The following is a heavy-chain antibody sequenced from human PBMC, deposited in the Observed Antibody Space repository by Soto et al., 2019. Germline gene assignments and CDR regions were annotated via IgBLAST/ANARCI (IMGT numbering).Heavy chain of an antibody. J-gene: IGHJ5*02. CDR1: GGSISSSNW. CDR3: ATPPLRIVASLPPRHT. V-gene: IGHV4-4*02. CDR2: IYHSGNT. Sequence: VQLRQSGPGLVKPSGTLSLTCAVSGGSISSSNWWTWVRQAPGKGLEWIGEIYHSGNTYYNPSPQGRVTIAVDKSTNQFYLELISVTVADPAVYYCATPPLRIVASLPPRHTWGQGTLVTVSS. D-gene: IGHD2-15*01.